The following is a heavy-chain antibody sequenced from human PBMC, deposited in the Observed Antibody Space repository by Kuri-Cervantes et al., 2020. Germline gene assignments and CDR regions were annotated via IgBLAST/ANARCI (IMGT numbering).Heavy chain of an antibody. CDR3: ARMEIGMFDY. J-gene: IGHJ4*02. CDR1: GFTFSSYA. Sequence: GESLKISCAASGFTFSSYAMHWVRQAPGKGLEWVSVIYSGGSTYYADSVKGRFTISRDNSKNTLYLQMNSLRAEDTAVYYCARMEIGMFDYWGQGTLVTVSS. V-gene: IGHV3-53*01. CDR2: IYSGGST. D-gene: IGHD2-21*01.